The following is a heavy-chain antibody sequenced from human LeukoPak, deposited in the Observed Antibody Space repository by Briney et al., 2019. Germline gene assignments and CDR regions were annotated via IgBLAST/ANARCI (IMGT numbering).Heavy chain of an antibody. CDR1: GFTFNSYA. V-gene: IGHV3-23*01. Sequence: PGGSLRLSCAASGFTFNSYAMSWVRQAPGKGLDWVSSISGSGGDTYYSDSVRGRFTISRDNSKNTLYMQMNSLSVEDTAVYYCANLEPVPGGGAFDIWGQGTMVTVSS. CDR2: ISGSGGDT. CDR3: ANLEPVPGGGAFDI. D-gene: IGHD1-14*01. J-gene: IGHJ3*02.